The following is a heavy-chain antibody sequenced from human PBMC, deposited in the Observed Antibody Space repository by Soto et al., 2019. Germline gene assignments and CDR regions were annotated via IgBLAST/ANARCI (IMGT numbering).Heavy chain of an antibody. V-gene: IGHV5-51*01. CDR2: IYPGDSDT. J-gene: IGHJ6*03. Sequence: PGESLKISCKGSGYTFSRYWIGWVRQMPGKGLEWMGIIYPGDSDTRYSPSFQGQVTFSADKSISTAYLQWSSLKASDTAMYYCARQSTFGRDFYYYYYMDVWGKGTTVTVSS. CDR1: GYTFSRYW. CDR3: ARQSTFGRDFYYYYYMDV. D-gene: IGHD3-3*01.